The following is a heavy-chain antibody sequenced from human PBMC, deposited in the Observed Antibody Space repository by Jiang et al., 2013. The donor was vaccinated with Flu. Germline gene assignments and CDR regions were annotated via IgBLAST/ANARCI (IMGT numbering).Heavy chain of an antibody. J-gene: IGHJ3*02. CDR1: GYTFTSYY. D-gene: IGHD3-22*01. V-gene: IGHV1-46*03. Sequence: SGAEVKKPGASVKVSCKASGYTFTSYYMHWVRQAPGQGLEWMGIINPSGGSTSYAQKFQGRVTMTRDTSTSTVYMELSSLRSEDTAVYYCARLYYYDSSGYYGEDAFDIWGQGTMVTVSS. CDR2: INPSGGST. CDR3: ARLYYYDSSGYYGEDAFDI.